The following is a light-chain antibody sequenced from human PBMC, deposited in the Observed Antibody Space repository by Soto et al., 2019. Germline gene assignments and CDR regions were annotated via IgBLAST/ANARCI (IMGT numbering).Light chain of an antibody. Sequence: EIVLTQSPGTLSLSPGERATLSCRASQSVCSSYLAWYQQKPGQAPRLLIYGASSRATGIPDRFSGSGSGTDFTLTISRLEPEDFAVYYCQQYGSSSYTFGQGTKLEIK. CDR2: GAS. CDR3: QQYGSSSYT. J-gene: IGKJ2*01. V-gene: IGKV3-20*01. CDR1: QSVCSSY.